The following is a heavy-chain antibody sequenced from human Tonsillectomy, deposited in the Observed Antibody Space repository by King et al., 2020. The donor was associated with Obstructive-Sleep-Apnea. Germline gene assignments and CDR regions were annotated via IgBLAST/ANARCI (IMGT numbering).Heavy chain of an antibody. CDR2: INHSGST. Sequence: QLQQWGAGLLKPSETLSLTCAVYGGSFSGYYWSWIRQPPGKGLEWIGEINHSGSTNYNPSLKSRVTISVDTSKNQFSLKLSSVTAADTAVYYCARGQTAARPLDYWGQGSLVTVSS. CDR3: ARGQTAARPLDY. CDR1: GGSFSGYY. D-gene: IGHD6-6*01. V-gene: IGHV4-34*01. J-gene: IGHJ4*02.